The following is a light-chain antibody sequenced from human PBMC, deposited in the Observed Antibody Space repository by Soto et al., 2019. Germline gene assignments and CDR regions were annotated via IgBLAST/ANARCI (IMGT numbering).Light chain of an antibody. J-gene: IGLJ3*02. CDR2: EVF. CDR1: TSDLGSYNY. V-gene: IGLV2-14*01. Sequence: QSALTQPASVSGSPGQSITISCSGTTSDLGSYNYVSWYQQYPGKVPKLLIYEVFNRPSGVSDRFSASKFGNTASLTISGLQAEDEADYYCSSYTTSRTLVFGGGTKLTVL. CDR3: SSYTTSRTLV.